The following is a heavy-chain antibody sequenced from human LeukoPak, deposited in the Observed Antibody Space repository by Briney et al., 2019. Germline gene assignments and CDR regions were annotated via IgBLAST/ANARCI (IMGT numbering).Heavy chain of an antibody. D-gene: IGHD5-18*01. CDR3: ATVGYSYGYFFDY. CDR1: GYTLTELS. CDR2: FDPEDGET. V-gene: IGHV1-24*01. Sequence: GASVKVSCKVSGYTLTELSMHWVRQSPGKGLEWMGGFDPEDGETIYAQKFQGRVTMTEDTSTDTAYMELSSLRSEDTAVYYCATVGYSYGYFFDYWGQGTLVTVSS. J-gene: IGHJ4*02.